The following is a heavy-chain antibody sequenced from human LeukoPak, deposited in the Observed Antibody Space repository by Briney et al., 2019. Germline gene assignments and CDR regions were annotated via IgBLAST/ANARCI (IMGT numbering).Heavy chain of an antibody. D-gene: IGHD5-24*01. CDR1: GDSISSGTVY. CDR2: FYSSGST. V-gene: IGHV4-39*01. CDR3: ARRPTALEAFDI. J-gene: IGHJ3*02. Sequence: SETLSLTCSVSGDSISSGTVYWGWIRQSPGKGLQWIGSFYSSGSTHKNPSLRTRVTISADTSKNQFSLQMTSMAAADTAIYFCARRPTALEAFDIWGHGTMVTASS.